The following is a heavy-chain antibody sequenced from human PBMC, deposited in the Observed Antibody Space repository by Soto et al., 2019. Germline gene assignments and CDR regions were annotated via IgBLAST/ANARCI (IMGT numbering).Heavy chain of an antibody. CDR2: IKSDGSDT. V-gene: IGHV3-74*01. Sequence: EVQLVESGGGLVQPGGSLRLSCAASGFTFSSYWMHWVRQAPGKGLVWVSRIKSDGSDTSYADSVKGRFTISRGNAKNTLYLQMSSLRAEDTAVYYCVRVAYGDLGGWGQGTLVTVSS. J-gene: IGHJ4*02. CDR3: VRVAYGDLGG. CDR1: GFTFSSYW. D-gene: IGHD4-17*01.